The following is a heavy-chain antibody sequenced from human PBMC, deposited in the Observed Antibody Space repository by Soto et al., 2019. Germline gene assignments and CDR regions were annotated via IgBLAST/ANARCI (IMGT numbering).Heavy chain of an antibody. CDR1: GGSISRSNW. Sequence: QVQLQESGPGLVKPSGTLSLTCAVSGGSISRSNWLSWVRRPPGKGLVWIGEIYHSGSTNYNPSLKSRVTISVDKSKNQVSLQLSSVTAADTAVYYCARDPRGIAAPRSSDYWGQGTLVTVSS. CDR3: ARDPRGIAAPRSSDY. V-gene: IGHV4-4*02. D-gene: IGHD6-13*01. J-gene: IGHJ4*02. CDR2: IYHSGST.